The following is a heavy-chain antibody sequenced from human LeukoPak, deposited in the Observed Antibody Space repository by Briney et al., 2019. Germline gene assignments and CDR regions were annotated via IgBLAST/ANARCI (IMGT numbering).Heavy chain of an antibody. V-gene: IGHV4-59*12. CDR2: IYYGRTT. D-gene: IGHD6-13*01. Sequence: SETLSFTCTGSGGSISSYNWSWIRQRPGKGLEWIGSIYYGRTTNYNPSLRRVITISVETSRKHFSLKRSSGTAATAAFYYCRRGVRGQQLVYYYYYYMDVWDKGTTVTVSS. CDR1: GGSISSYN. CDR3: RRGVRGQQLVYYYYYYMDV. J-gene: IGHJ6*03.